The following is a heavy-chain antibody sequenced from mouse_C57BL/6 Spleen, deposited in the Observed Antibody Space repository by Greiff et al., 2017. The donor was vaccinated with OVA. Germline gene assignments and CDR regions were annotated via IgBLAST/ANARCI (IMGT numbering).Heavy chain of an antibody. Sequence: VKLMESGAELARPGASVKMSCKASGYTFTSYTMHWVKQRPGQGLEWIGYINPSSGYTKYNQKFKDKATLTADKSSSTAYMQLSSLTSEDSAVYYCARLLRYDFDYWGQGTTLTVSS. D-gene: IGHD1-1*01. V-gene: IGHV1-4*01. CDR2: INPSSGYT. CDR3: ARLLRYDFDY. CDR1: GYTFTSYT. J-gene: IGHJ2*01.